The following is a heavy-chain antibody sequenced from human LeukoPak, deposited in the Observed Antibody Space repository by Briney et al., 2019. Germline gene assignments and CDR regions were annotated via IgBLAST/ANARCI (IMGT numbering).Heavy chain of an antibody. CDR1: GGTSSTYA. Sequence: WASVKVSCKASGGTSSTYAITWVRQAPGQGLEWMGRILPIFDMANYAQKFQGRVTITADTSTRTAYMELSSLRSDDTAVYYCARDGGWLQTQNHYYYHGMDVWGQGTTVTVSS. D-gene: IGHD5-24*01. CDR2: ILPIFDMA. CDR3: ARDGGWLQTQNHYYYHGMDV. V-gene: IGHV1-69*04. J-gene: IGHJ6*02.